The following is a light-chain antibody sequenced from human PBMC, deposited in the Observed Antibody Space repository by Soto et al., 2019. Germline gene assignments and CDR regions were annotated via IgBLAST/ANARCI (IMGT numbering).Light chain of an antibody. CDR1: QSINSKS. CDR2: NTS. J-gene: IGKJ3*01. V-gene: IGKV3-20*01. Sequence: EIVLTQSPGTLSLSPGEGATVSCRVSQSINSKSLVWYQRKFGQAPRLLLYNTSSMATGIPDRFSGGGSGTDFTVRISRLEPEGFAVYYCQHYGGSFIFGPGTKVDFK. CDR3: QHYGGSFI.